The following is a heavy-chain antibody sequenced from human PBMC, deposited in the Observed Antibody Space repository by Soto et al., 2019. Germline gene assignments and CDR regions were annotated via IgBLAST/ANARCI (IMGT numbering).Heavy chain of an antibody. V-gene: IGHV3-33*01. D-gene: IGHD2-15*01. J-gene: IGHJ6*02. CDR3: ASEYCSGGRCYYYGMDV. CDR2: IWYDGSNT. CDR1: GFTFSSYG. Sequence: QVQLVESGGGVVQPGRSLRLSCAASGFTFSSYGMHWVRQAPGKGLEWVAVIWYDGSNTYYADSVKGRFTISRDNSKNTLYLQMNSLRAEDTAVYYCASEYCSGGRCYYYGMDVWGQGNTVTVSS.